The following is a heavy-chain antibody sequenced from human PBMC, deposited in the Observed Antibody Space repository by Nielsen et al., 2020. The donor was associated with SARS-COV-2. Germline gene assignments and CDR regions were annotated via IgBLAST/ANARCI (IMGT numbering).Heavy chain of an antibody. CDR2: FGGSGDRT. D-gene: IGHD6-13*01. J-gene: IGHJ6*02. V-gene: IGHV3-23*01. CDR3: AKAVRKRVAADVPYSFGLDV. CDR1: GITFNGYA. Sequence: GESLKISCAASGITFNGYAMNWVRQAPGKGLEWVSAFGGSGDRTYYADSVKGRFTISRDNSKNTLYLQMNSLRADDTAVFYCAKAVRKRVAADVPYSFGLDVWGPGTTVTVSS.